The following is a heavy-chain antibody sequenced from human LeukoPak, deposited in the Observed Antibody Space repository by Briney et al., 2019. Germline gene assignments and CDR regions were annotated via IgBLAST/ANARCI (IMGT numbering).Heavy chain of an antibody. CDR3: ARDRGYSTFDY. CDR1: AFTFSNYW. CDR2: IKEDGGEI. D-gene: IGHD3-10*01. V-gene: IGHV3-7*01. J-gene: IGHJ4*02. Sequence: GGSLRLSCAASAFTFSNYWMSWVRQAPGKGLEWVANIKEDGGEINYVDSVKGRFTISRDNAENSLYLQMNSLRVDDTAVYYCARDRGYSTFDYWGQGTLVTVSS.